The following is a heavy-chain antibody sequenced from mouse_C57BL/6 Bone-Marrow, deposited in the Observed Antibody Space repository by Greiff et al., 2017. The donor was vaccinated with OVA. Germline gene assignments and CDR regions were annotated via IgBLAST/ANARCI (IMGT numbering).Heavy chain of an antibody. CDR1: GYTFTDYY. Sequence: EVQLQQSGPELVKPGASVKISCKASGYTFTDYYMNWVKQSHGKSLEWIGDINPNNGGTSYNQKFKGKATLTVDKSSSTAYMELRSLTSEDSAVYYCASPYYYGSSRYAMDYWGQGTSVTVSS. D-gene: IGHD1-1*01. CDR2: INPNNGGT. CDR3: ASPYYYGSSRYAMDY. V-gene: IGHV1-26*01. J-gene: IGHJ4*01.